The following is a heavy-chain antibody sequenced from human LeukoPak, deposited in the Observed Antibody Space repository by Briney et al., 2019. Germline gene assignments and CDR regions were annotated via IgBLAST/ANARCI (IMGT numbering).Heavy chain of an antibody. V-gene: IGHV1-8*01. CDR3: ARGAVFRPFGELLFSSGIDAFDI. Sequence: ASVKVSCKASGYTFTSYDINWVRQATGQGLEWMGWMNPNSGNTGYAQKFQGRVTMTRNTSISTAYMELSSLRSEDTAVYYCARGAVFRPFGELLFSSGIDAFDIWGQGTMVTVSS. D-gene: IGHD3-10*01. J-gene: IGHJ3*02. CDR2: MNPNSGNT. CDR1: GYTFTSYD.